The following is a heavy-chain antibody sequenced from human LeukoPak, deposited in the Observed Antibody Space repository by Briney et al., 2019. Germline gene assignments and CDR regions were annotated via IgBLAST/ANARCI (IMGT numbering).Heavy chain of an antibody. CDR1: GFILSGSA. Sequence: GGSLKLSCAASGFILSGSAMHWVRQASGKGLEWVGRTRSKANNYATAYAASVKDRFTISRDDSKNTAYLQMNSLKTEDTAVYYCTRVPAGDTVPFDYWGQGTLVTVSS. V-gene: IGHV3-73*01. CDR3: TRVPAGDTVPFDY. CDR2: TRSKANNYAT. J-gene: IGHJ4*02. D-gene: IGHD2-2*01.